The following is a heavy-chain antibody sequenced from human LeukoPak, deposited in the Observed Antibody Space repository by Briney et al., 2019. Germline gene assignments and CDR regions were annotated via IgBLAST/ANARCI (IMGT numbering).Heavy chain of an antibody. J-gene: IGHJ5*02. CDR3: ARGEILLDSSDWFDP. CDR1: GYTFTSYG. V-gene: IGHV1-18*04. CDR2: IGAYNGNT. Sequence: ASVKVSCKASGYTFTSYGISWVRQAPGQGLEWMGWIGAYNGNTNYAQKLQGRVTMTTDTSTSTAYMELRSLRSDDTAVYYCARGEILLDSSDWFDPWGQGTLVTVSS. D-gene: IGHD2/OR15-2a*01.